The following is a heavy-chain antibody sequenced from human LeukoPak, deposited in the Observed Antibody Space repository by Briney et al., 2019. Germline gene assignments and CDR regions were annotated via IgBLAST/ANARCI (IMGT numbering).Heavy chain of an antibody. CDR1: GFTFSTYA. J-gene: IGHJ4*02. D-gene: IGHD2-2*01. CDR3: AKGGVPVVSPAVN. CDR2: ISGSDRST. Sequence: PGGSLRLSCAASGFTFSTYAMSWVRQAPGKGLEWVSGISGSDRSTYYADSVKGRFTISRDNSKNTLYLQMNSLRAEDTAVYYCAKGGVPVVSPAVNWGQGTLVTVSS. V-gene: IGHV3-23*01.